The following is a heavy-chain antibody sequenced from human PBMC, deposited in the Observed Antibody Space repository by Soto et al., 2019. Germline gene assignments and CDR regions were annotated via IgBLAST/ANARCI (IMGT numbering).Heavy chain of an antibody. CDR2: TIPVFNTA. V-gene: IGHV1-69*06. CDR3: ARGVYGSGNYYTGPSAFDI. J-gene: IGHJ3*02. CDR1: GGTLSDHG. D-gene: IGHD3-10*01. Sequence: VQLEQPGAAVKKPGSSVKVSCKASGGTLSDHGVAWLRQAPGQGREWMGGTIPVFNTAKYAQKFQGRVTVTADKFTNIAYMELSSLRSEDTAFYFCARGVYGSGNYYTGPSAFDIWGQGTMVIVSS.